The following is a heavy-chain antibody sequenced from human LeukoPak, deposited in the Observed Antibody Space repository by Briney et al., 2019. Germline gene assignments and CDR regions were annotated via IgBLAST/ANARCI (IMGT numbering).Heavy chain of an antibody. J-gene: IGHJ4*02. Sequence: PSETLSLTCTVSGVSIRSYYWNWVRQSPGRGLEWIGYMHHSGSSHYNPFLKSRVTISVDTSKNQFSLKLTSVTAADTAVYYCARAGGFYGSGSYIYWGQGTLVTVSS. CDR3: ARAGGFYGSGSYIY. CDR1: GVSIRSYY. D-gene: IGHD3-10*01. V-gene: IGHV4-4*09. CDR2: MHHSGSS.